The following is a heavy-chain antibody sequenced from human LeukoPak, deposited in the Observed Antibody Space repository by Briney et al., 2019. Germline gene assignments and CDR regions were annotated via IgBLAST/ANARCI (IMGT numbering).Heavy chain of an antibody. CDR1: GFTFGDYA. CDR2: IRSKAYGGTT. CDR3: TREVVVPAVAFDY. Sequence: PGGSLRLSCTASGFTFGDYAMSWVRQAPGKGLEWVGFIRSKAYGGTTEYAASVKGRFTISRDDSKSIAYLQMNSLKTEDTAVYYCTREVVVPAVAFDYWGQGTLVTVSS. V-gene: IGHV3-49*04. J-gene: IGHJ4*02. D-gene: IGHD2-2*01.